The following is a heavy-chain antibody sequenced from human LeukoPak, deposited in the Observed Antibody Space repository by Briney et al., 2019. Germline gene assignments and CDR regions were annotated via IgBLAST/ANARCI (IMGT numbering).Heavy chain of an antibody. J-gene: IGHJ5*02. D-gene: IGHD6-13*01. Sequence: SETLSLTCAVYGGSFSGYYWSWIRQPPGKGLEWIGEINHSGSTNYNPSLTSRVTISVDTSKNQFSLKLSSVTAADTAVYYCARAHIIAAAGTNWFDPWGQGTLVTVSS. CDR3: ARAHIIAAAGTNWFDP. V-gene: IGHV4-34*01. CDR1: GGSFSGYY. CDR2: INHSGST.